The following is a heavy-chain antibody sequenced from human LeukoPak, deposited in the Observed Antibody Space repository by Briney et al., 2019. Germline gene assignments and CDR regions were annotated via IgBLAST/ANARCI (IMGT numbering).Heavy chain of an antibody. CDR1: GFTFSSYA. CDR3: AKPPSMIVVGLVDY. V-gene: IGHV3-23*01. D-gene: IGHD3-22*01. Sequence: PGGSLRLSCAASGFTFSSYAMSWVRRAPGKGLEWVSAISGSGGSTYYADSVKGRFTISRDNSKNTLYLQMNSLRAEDTAVYYCAKPPSMIVVGLVDYWGQGTLVTVSS. J-gene: IGHJ4*02. CDR2: ISGSGGST.